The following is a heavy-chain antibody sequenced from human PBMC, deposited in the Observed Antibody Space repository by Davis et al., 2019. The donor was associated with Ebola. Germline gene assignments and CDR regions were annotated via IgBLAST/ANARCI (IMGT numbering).Heavy chain of an antibody. CDR3: ARHAGDAGDFDL. CDR1: GYNFLRNW. J-gene: IGHJ2*01. Sequence: PGGSLRLSCMASGYNFLRNWITWVRQMPGKGLEWVGRIDPSDPIDSKTYYSPSFRGLVTISCDKSISTAYLQWSALRASDTAIYYCARHAGDAGDFDLWGRGTLVTVSS. V-gene: IGHV5-10-1*01. D-gene: IGHD3-10*01. CDR2: IDPSDPIDSKT.